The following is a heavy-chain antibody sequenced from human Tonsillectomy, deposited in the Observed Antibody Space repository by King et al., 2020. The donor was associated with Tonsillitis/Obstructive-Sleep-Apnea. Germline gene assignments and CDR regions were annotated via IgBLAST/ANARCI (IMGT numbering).Heavy chain of an antibody. D-gene: IGHD6-19*01. J-gene: IGHJ4*02. CDR2: ISYDGNNK. CDR3: ARRTAAPLSDSSGPHY. CDR1: GFTFSSYA. V-gene: IGHV3-30*04. Sequence: VQLVESGGGVLQPGRSLRLSCAASGFTFSSYAMHWVRQAPGKGLEWVAVISYDGNNKYYADSVKGRFTISRDNSKNTLYLQMNSLRAEDTAVYFCARRTAAPLSDSSGPHYWGQGTLVTVSS.